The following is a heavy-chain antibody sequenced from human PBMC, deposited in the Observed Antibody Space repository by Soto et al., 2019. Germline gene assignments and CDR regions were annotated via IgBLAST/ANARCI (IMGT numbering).Heavy chain of an antibody. V-gene: IGHV4-4*02. J-gene: IGHJ4*02. CDR3: AKMVGATLVDY. D-gene: IGHD1-26*01. CDR1: GASISSTSSGDW. CDR2: IHHSGSS. Sequence: QVQLQESGPGLVKPSGTLSLTCTVSGASISSTSSGDWWSWVRQPPEKGLEWIGEIHHSGSSNYTPSLKSRVTRSVDKSKNQCALRLSSVTAADTAVYYCAKMVGATLVDYWGQGTLVTVSS.